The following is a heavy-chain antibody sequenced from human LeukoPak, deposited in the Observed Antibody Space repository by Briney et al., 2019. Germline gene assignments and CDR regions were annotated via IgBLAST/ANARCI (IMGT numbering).Heavy chain of an antibody. CDR2: INHSGST. V-gene: IGHV4-34*01. J-gene: IGHJ4*02. CDR1: GVSFSGYY. Sequence: SETLSLTCAVYGVSFSGYYWSWTRQPPGKGLEWIGEINHSGSTNYNPSLKSRVTISLDTSKNQFSLRLSSVTAADTAVYYCARDYVGVAGTFDYWGQGTLVTVSS. CDR3: ARDYVGVAGTFDY. D-gene: IGHD6-19*01.